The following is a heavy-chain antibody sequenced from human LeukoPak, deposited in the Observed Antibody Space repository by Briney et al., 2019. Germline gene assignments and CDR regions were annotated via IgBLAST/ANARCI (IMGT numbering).Heavy chain of an antibody. CDR3: GSGWGGHGRCWGAFDF. CDR1: GFNFNNYD. J-gene: IGHJ4*02. V-gene: IGHV3-13*01. CDR2: IGTVADT. Sequence: GGSLRLSCAASGFNFNNYDTHWVRQAAGKRLEWVSGIGTVADTFYPDYVKGRFTVGRKNSKNNFYHQMYSHRDGETAVYYGGSGWGGHGRCWGAFDFWGQGILVTVSS. D-gene: IGHD3-10*02.